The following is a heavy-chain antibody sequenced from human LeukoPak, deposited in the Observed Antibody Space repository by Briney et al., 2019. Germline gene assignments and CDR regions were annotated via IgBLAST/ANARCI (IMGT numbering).Heavy chain of an antibody. V-gene: IGHV3-23*01. CDR2: ISAGGGST. CDR1: GFTFSNYA. CDR3: ASRYCSGDSCSQFYYY. Sequence: GGSLRLSCAASGFTFSNYAMSWVRQAPGKGLEWVSAISAGGGSTYYADSVKGRFTISRDNSKNTLYLQMNSLRAEDTAVYYCASRYCSGDSCSQFYYYWGQGTLVTVSP. D-gene: IGHD2-15*01. J-gene: IGHJ4*02.